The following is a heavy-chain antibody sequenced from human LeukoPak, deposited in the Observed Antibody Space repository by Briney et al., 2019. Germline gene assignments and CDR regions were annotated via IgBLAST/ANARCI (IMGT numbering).Heavy chain of an antibody. J-gene: IGHJ1*01. CDR3: AKAETGYYYVIGYFQH. V-gene: IGHV3-9*01. CDR1: GFTFDDYA. D-gene: IGHD3-22*01. Sequence: PGGSLRLSCAASGFTFDDYAMHWVRQAPGKGLEWVSGISWNSGSIGYADSVEGRFTISRDNAKNSLYLQMNSLRAEDTALYYCAKAETGYYYVIGYFQHWGQGTLVTVSS. CDR2: ISWNSGSI.